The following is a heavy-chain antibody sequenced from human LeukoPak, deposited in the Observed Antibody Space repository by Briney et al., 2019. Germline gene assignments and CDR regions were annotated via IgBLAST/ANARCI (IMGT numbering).Heavy chain of an antibody. D-gene: IGHD4-23*01. CDR1: EFTFSTYS. J-gene: IGHJ4*02. V-gene: IGHV3-48*04. CDR2: ISSSSSTI. Sequence: GGSLRLSCAASEFTFSTYSMNWVRQAPGKGLEWVSYISSSSSTIYYADSVKGRFTISRDNAKNSLYLQMNSLRAEDTAVYYCARDVDYGGGWGQGTLVTVSS. CDR3: ARDVDYGGG.